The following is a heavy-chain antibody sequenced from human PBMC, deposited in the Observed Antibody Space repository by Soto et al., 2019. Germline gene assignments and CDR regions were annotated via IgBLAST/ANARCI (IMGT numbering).Heavy chain of an antibody. CDR3: AKNPGYYYDSTGYHFDY. Sequence: PGGSLRLSCVASGFTFSSYGMNWVRQGPGKGLEWVSAISYGGGTTYYADSVKGRFTISRDNSKNTLYLQMNSLRAEDTAVYYCAKNPGYYYDSTGYHFDYWGQGTLVTLSS. CDR2: ISYGGGTT. J-gene: IGHJ4*02. D-gene: IGHD3-22*01. CDR1: GFTFSSYG. V-gene: IGHV3-23*01.